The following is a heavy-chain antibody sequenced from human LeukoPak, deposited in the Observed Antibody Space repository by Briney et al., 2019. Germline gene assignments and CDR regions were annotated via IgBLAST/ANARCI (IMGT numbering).Heavy chain of an antibody. CDR1: GFTFTSSA. CDR3: AASEMATIGIDY. J-gene: IGHJ4*02. V-gene: IGHV1-58*02. Sequence: SVKVSCKASGFTFTSSAMQWVRQARGQRLEWIGWIVVGGGNTNYAQKFQERVTITRDMSTSTAYMELSSLRSEDTAVYYCAASEMATIGIDYWGQGTLVTVSS. D-gene: IGHD5-24*01. CDR2: IVVGGGNT.